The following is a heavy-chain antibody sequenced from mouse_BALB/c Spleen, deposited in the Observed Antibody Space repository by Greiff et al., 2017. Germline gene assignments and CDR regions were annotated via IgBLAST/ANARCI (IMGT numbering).Heavy chain of an antibody. CDR2: ISSGGST. V-gene: IGHV5-6-5*01. D-gene: IGHD2-1*01. Sequence: EVQLVESGGGLVKPGGSLKLSCAASGFTFSSYAMSWVRQTPEKRLEWVASISSGGSTYYPDSVKGRFTISRDNARNILYLQMSSLRSEDTAMYYCAREDGNYEVWYFDVWGAGTTVTVSS. CDR3: AREDGNYEVWYFDV. CDR1: GFTFSSYA. J-gene: IGHJ1*01.